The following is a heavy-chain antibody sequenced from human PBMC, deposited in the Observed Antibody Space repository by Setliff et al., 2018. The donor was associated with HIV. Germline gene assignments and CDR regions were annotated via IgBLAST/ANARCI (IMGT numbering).Heavy chain of an antibody. V-gene: IGHV1-46*01. Sequence: ASVKVSCKASGYTFSTYYLHWVRQAPGQGLEWLGIISPSGGSTSYAQKFQGRVTMTRDASTSTFYMDLSSLRSDDTAVYYCASERRIVVGYYFDSWGQGTLVTVSS. D-gene: IGHD3-22*01. CDR3: ASERRIVVGYYFDS. J-gene: IGHJ4*02. CDR2: ISPSGGST. CDR1: GYTFSTYY.